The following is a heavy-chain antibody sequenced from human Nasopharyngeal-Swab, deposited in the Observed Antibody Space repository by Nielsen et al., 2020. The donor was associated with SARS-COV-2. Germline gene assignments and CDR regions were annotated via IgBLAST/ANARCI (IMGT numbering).Heavy chain of an antibody. J-gene: IGHJ4*02. CDR1: GGSFSGYY. CDR3: ARGIVVDSSSWYPSYFDY. CDR2: INHSGST. V-gene: IGHV4-34*01. Sequence: LRLSCAVYGGSFSGYYWSWIRQPPGKGLEWIGEINHSGSTNYNPSLKSRVTISVDTSKNQFSLKLNSVTAADTAVYYCARGIVVDSSSWYPSYFDYWGQGTLVTVSS. D-gene: IGHD6-13*01.